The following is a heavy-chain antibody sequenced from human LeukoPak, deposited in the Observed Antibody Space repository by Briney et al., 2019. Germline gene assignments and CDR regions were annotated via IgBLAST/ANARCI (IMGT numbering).Heavy chain of an antibody. CDR2: ISYDGSNK. V-gene: IGHV3-30-3*01. J-gene: IGHJ4*02. Sequence: GGSLRLSCAASGFTFSSYAMHWVRQAPGKGLEWVAVISYDGSNKYYADSVKGRFTISRDNSKNTLYLQMNSLRAEDTAVYYCARDLLISVATPRTPCFDYWGQGTLVTVSS. D-gene: IGHD1-26*01. CDR3: ARDLLISVATPRTPCFDY. CDR1: GFTFSSYA.